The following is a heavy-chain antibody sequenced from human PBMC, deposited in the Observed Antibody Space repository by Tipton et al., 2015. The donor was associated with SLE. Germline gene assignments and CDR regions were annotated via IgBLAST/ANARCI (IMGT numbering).Heavy chain of an antibody. Sequence: SLRLSCAASGFNFYNYAMHWVRQAPGKGLEWVSGISWHSGNIGYADSVKGRFTISRDNAKNSLYLQMDSLRTDDTALYYCAKDRYSGSFYYFDDWGQGTLVTVSS. CDR3: AKDRYSGSFYYFDD. J-gene: IGHJ4*02. V-gene: IGHV3-9*01. CDR2: ISWHSGNI. CDR1: GFNFYNYA. D-gene: IGHD1-26*01.